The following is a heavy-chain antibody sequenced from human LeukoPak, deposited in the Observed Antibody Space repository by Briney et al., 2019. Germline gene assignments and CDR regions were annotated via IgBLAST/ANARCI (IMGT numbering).Heavy chain of an antibody. CDR3: AREYSSSSGKALDY. Sequence: GGSLRLSCAASGFTVSSNYMSWVRQAPGKGLEWVSVIYSGGSTYYADSVKGRFTISRDSAKSSLYLQLNSLRDEDTAVYYCAREYSSSSGKALDYWGQGTLVTVSS. V-gene: IGHV3-66*01. D-gene: IGHD6-6*01. CDR1: GFTVSSNY. CDR2: IYSGGST. J-gene: IGHJ4*02.